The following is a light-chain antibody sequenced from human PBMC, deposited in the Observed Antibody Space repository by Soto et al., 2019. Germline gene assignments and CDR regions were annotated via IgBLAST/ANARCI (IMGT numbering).Light chain of an antibody. CDR3: QAYGTRLRGLYV. CDR2: SNN. V-gene: IGLV1-40*01. Sequence: HSVLPHPPSLAAPPGQRVTISRAGSGANSRAGKDVHWHQKLPGTAPKLLLYSNNNRPSGVTCRFSVSKSGTSASLAITGLHVEDEADYFGQAYGTRLRGLYVFGTGPKVT. CDR1: GANSRAGKD. J-gene: IGLJ1*01.